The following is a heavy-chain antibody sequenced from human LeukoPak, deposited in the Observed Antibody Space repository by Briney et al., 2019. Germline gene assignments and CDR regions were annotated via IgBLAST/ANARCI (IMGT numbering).Heavy chain of an antibody. CDR3: TRAGEIWFDP. CDR2: ISGSGCST. J-gene: IGHJ5*02. CDR1: VILLSNYG. V-gene: IGHV3-23*01. Sequence: PGVSLRLFCAFSVILLSNYGMSWVRQAPGKGLEWVAGISGSGCSTSYADSVEGRLPIPRDIHRHTLYLHMNRLRARDAAVFHCTRAGEIWFDPWGQGTLVTVSS. D-gene: IGHD5-24*01.